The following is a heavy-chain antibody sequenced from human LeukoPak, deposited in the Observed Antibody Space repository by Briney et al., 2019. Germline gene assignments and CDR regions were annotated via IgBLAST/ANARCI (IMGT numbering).Heavy chain of an antibody. CDR1: GFTFSSYS. Sequence: GGSLRLSCAASGFTFSSYSMNWVRQAPGKGLEWVSSISSSSSYIYYADSVKGRFTISRDNAKNSLYLQMNSLRAEDTAVYYCARGPTRANSTDYWGQGALVTVSS. D-gene: IGHD2/OR15-2a*01. V-gene: IGHV3-21*01. J-gene: IGHJ4*02. CDR2: ISSSSSYI. CDR3: ARGPTRANSTDY.